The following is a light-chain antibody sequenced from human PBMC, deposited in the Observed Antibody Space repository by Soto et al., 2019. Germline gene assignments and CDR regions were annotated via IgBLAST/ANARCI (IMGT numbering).Light chain of an antibody. Sequence: DIVMTQSPDSLAVSLGERATINCKSSQSVLYSSNNKNYLAWYQQKPGQPPKLLIYWASTRESGAPDRFSGSGSGTDFTLTISNLQAEDVAVYYCQQYYSTPRTFGQGTRVEIK. J-gene: IGKJ1*01. CDR2: WAS. V-gene: IGKV4-1*01. CDR1: QSVLYSSNNKNY. CDR3: QQYYSTPRT.